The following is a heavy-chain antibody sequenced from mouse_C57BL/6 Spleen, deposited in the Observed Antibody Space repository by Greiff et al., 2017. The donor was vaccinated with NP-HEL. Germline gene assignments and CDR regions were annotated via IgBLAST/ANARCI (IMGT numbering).Heavy chain of an antibody. CDR3: ARNPLTTVVANWYFDV. CDR2: IWSGGST. D-gene: IGHD1-1*01. J-gene: IGHJ1*03. Sequence: VKLMESGPGLVQPSQSLSITCTVSGFSLTSYGVHWVRQSPGKGLEWLGVIWSGGSTDYNAAFISRLSISKDNSKSQVFFKMNSLQADDTAIYYCARNPLTTVVANWYFDVWGTGTTVTVSS. V-gene: IGHV2-2*01. CDR1: GFSLTSYG.